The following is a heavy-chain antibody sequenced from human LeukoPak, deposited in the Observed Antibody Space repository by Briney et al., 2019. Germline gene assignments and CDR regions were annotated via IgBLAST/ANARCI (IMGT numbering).Heavy chain of an antibody. V-gene: IGHV3-21*01. CDR1: GFSLTDYA. J-gene: IGHJ4*02. CDR3: ARRSGSPFDY. CDR2: ISSSGNYI. Sequence: GGSLRLSCEVFGFSLTDYAINWVRQAPGKGLEWLSSISSSGNYIYYSDSLKGRFTISRDTSKNSVYLQMNSPSAEDTAVYYCARRSGSPFDYWGQGALVTVSS. D-gene: IGHD1-26*01.